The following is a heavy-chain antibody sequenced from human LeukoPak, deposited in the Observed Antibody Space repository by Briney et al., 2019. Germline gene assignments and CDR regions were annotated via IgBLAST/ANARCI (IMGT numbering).Heavy chain of an antibody. V-gene: IGHV3-7*01. CDR2: IKQDGSDK. CDR3: ARDRVAGGDH. Sequence: GGSLRLSCTASGFTFSSFWMTWVRQPPGKGLEWVANIKQDGSDKNYVDSLKGRFTISRDNAKNSLYLQMDSLRVEDTAVYYCARDRVAGGDHWGQGTLVTVSS. D-gene: IGHD3-10*01. CDR1: GFTFSSFW. J-gene: IGHJ4*02.